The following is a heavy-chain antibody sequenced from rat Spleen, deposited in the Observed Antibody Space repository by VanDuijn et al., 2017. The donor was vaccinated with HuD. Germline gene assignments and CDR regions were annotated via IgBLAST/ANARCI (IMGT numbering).Heavy chain of an antibody. J-gene: IGHJ4*01. CDR3: ASSRYNNYVMDA. D-gene: IGHD1-10*01. CDR1: AYSITSSYR. CDR2: MNNAGTT. Sequence: VQLQESGPGLVKPSQSLSLTCSVTAYSITSSYRWNWIRKFPGNKLEWMGYMNNAGTTNYNPSLKSRISITRDTSKNQFFLQVNSVSTEDTATYYCASSRYNNYVMDAWGQGASVTVSS. V-gene: IGHV3-3*01.